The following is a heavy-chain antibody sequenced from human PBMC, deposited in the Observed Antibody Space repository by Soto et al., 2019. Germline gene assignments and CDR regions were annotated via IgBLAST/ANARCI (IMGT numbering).Heavy chain of an antibody. D-gene: IGHD2-15*01. CDR3: ARAGGLLLDY. Sequence: QVQLVESGGGVVQPGRSLRLSCAASGFTFSSYGMHWVRQAPGKGLEWVAVISYDGSNKYYADSVKGRFTISRDNSKNRLYLQMNSLRAEDRAVYYCARAGGLLLDYWGQGTLVTVSS. J-gene: IGHJ4*02. CDR1: GFTFSSYG. CDR2: ISYDGSNK. V-gene: IGHV3-30*13.